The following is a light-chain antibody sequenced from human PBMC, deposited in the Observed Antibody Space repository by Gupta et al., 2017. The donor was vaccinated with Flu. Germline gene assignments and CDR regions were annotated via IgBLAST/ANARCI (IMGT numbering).Light chain of an antibody. J-gene: IGLJ3*02. Sequence: QSVLTQSPSASGTPGQRVTISCSGSSSNIGSNYVYWYQQLPGTAPKLLIYRNNQRPSGGPDRFSGSKSGTSVSLAISGLRSEDEADYYCAAWDDSLSGWVFGGGTKLTAL. CDR3: AAWDDSLSGWV. CDR2: RNN. V-gene: IGLV1-47*01. CDR1: SSNIGSNY.